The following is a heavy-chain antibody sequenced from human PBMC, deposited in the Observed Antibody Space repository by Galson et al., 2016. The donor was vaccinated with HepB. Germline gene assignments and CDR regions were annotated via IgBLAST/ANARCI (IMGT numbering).Heavy chain of an antibody. CDR2: IKEDGSDQ. D-gene: IGHD2-15*01. J-gene: IGHJ3*01. CDR3: AAREGGFDV. Sequence: SLRLSCAASGFTFSSYWMSWVRQAPGKGLEWVATIKEDGSDQYYVDSVKGRFTISRDNAKNSLYLQMNTLRVGDTAVYFCAAREGGFDVWGQEVMVTVSS. CDR1: GFTFSSYW. V-gene: IGHV3-7*01.